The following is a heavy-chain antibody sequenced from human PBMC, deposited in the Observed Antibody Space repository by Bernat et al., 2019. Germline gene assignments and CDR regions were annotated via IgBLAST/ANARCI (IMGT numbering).Heavy chain of an antibody. J-gene: IGHJ6*02. D-gene: IGHD6-13*01. CDR3: ARRGSSRSWLIGRDYGMDV. Sequence: QVQLQESGPGLVKPSETLSLTCTVSGGSISSYYWSWIRQPPGKGLEWIGYIYYSGSTNYNPSLKSRVTISVDTSKNQFSLKLSSVTAADTAVYYCARRGSSRSWLIGRDYGMDVWGQGTTVTVSS. CDR1: GGSISSYY. CDR2: IYYSGST. V-gene: IGHV4-59*08.